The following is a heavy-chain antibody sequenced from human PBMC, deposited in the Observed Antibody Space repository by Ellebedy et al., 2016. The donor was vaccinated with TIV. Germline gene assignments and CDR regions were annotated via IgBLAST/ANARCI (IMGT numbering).Heavy chain of an antibody. CDR3: GRAIGSGSCY. Sequence: GESLKISCAASGFTFSSYAMSWVRQAPGKGLEWVSVISGSSGSTYYADSVKGRFTISRDNSKNTLYPQMNSLRAEDTAVYFCGRAIGSGSCYWGQGTLVTVSS. V-gene: IGHV3-23*01. CDR2: ISGSSGST. J-gene: IGHJ4*02. D-gene: IGHD3-10*01. CDR1: GFTFSSYA.